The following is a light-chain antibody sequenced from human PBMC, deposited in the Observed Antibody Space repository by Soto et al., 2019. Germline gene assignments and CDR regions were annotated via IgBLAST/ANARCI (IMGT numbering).Light chain of an antibody. CDR2: AAS. J-gene: IGKJ4*01. CDR3: QQYYSYPLT. Sequence: DIQMTQSPSSLSASVGDRVTITCQASQSIRNNFASYQQQPGKAPKLLINAASTLQSGVPSRFSGSGSGTDFTLTISCLQSEDFATYYCQQYYSYPLTFGGGTKVDIK. CDR1: QSIRNN. V-gene: IGKV1-17*01.